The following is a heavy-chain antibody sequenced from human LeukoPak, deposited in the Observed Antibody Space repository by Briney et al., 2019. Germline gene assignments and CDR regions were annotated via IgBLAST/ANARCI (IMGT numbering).Heavy chain of an antibody. CDR3: ARDSSVTAAPIDF. CDR2: ISSSSSTI. J-gene: IGHJ4*02. D-gene: IGHD2-2*01. CDR1: GFPFSSYS. V-gene: IGHV3-48*01. Sequence: GGPLRLSFAASGFPFSSYSMNWVRQAPGKGLEWVSYISSSSSTIYYADSLKGRFTISRDDAENSLYLQMNSLRAEDTAVYYCARDSSVTAAPIDFWGQGTLVTVSS.